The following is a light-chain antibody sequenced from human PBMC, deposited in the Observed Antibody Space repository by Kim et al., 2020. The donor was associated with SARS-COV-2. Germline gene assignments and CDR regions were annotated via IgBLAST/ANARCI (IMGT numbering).Light chain of an antibody. CDR2: DAS. V-gene: IGKV3-11*01. CDR1: HSIGNS. J-gene: IGKJ5*01. CDR3: QQRSSWPPT. Sequence: LSPGERATLSCRASHSIGNSLAWYQQKPGQAPRLLIHDASNGATDIPAMFSGSGSGTDFTLTISSLEPEDFAVYFCQQRSSWPPTFGQGTRLEIK.